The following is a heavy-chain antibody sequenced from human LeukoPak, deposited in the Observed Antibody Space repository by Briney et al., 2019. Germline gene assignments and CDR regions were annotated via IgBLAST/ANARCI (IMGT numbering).Heavy chain of an antibody. Sequence: SVKVSCKASGGTFSSYTISWLRQAPGQGLEWMGRIIPILGIANYAQKFQGRVTITADKSTSTAYMELSSLRSEDTAVYYCASPVDIVATYAFDIWGQGTMVTVSS. CDR2: IIPILGIA. D-gene: IGHD5-12*01. CDR3: ASPVDIVATYAFDI. V-gene: IGHV1-69*02. CDR1: GGTFSSYT. J-gene: IGHJ3*02.